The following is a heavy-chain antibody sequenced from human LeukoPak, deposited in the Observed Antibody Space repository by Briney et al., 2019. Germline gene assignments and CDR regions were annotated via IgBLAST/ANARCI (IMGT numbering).Heavy chain of an antibody. J-gene: IGHJ4*02. CDR1: GASISSNW. Sequence: PSGTLSLTCAVSGASISSNWWNWVRQPPGKGLEWIGEIHHSGSANYNPSLKSRVTISLDTSETHFSLRLSSVTAADTAVYYCVRDRGEFSYSHDYWGQGTLVTVSS. CDR3: VRDRGEFSYSHDY. D-gene: IGHD1-26*01. CDR2: IHHSGSA. V-gene: IGHV4-4*02.